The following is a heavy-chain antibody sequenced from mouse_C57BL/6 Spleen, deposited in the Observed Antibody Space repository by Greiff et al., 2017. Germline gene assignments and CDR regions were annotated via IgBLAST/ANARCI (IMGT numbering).Heavy chain of an antibody. CDR1: GFTFSDYG. V-gene: IGHV5-15*04. Sequence: EVKLVESGGGLVQPGGSLKLSCAASGFTFSDYGMAWVRQAPRKGPEWVAFISNLAYSIYYADTVTGRFTISRENAKNTLYLEMSSLRSEDTAMYYCARHYSNYGGAMDYWGQGTSVTVSS. CDR3: ARHYSNYGGAMDY. CDR2: ISNLAYSI. D-gene: IGHD2-5*01. J-gene: IGHJ4*01.